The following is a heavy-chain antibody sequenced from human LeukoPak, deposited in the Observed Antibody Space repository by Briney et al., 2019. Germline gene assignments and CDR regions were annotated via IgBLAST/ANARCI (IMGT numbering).Heavy chain of an antibody. V-gene: IGHV3-30*02. CDR1: GFTFSSYG. Sequence: GGSLRLSCAASGFTFSSYGMHWVRQAPGKGLEWVAVILSDGSKEFYTDSVKGRFTISRDNSKNTLFLQMSSLRAEDTAVYYCAKVDAASDHFHYWGQGTLVTVSS. J-gene: IGHJ4*02. CDR2: ILSDGSKE. CDR3: AKVDAASDHFHY. D-gene: IGHD6-13*01.